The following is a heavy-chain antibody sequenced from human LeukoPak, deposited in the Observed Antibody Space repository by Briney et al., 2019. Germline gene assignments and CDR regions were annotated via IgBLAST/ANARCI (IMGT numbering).Heavy chain of an antibody. D-gene: IGHD3-10*01. CDR3: ARVGGMVRGVIITFVDY. CDR2: ISSSSSYI. V-gene: IGHV3-21*01. CDR1: GFTFSSYS. J-gene: IGHJ4*02. Sequence: PGGSLRLSCAASGFTFSSYSTNWVRQAPGKGLEWVSSISSSSSYIYYADSVKGRFTISRDNAKNSLYLQMNSLRAEDTAVYYCARVGGMVRGVIITFVDYWGQGTLVTVSS.